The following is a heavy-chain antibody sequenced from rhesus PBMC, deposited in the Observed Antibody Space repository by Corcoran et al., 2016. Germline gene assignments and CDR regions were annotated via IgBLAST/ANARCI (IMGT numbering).Heavy chain of an antibody. Sequence: QVQLQESGPGLLKPSDTLSLTCAVSGGSLRGGFGWGGIRQPPGKGLEWIGSIYSSNGNTYYNPSLKSRVTISTDTSKNQFSLKLSSVTAADTAVYYCARETREQRLLIKSTYFDYWGQGVLVTVSS. D-gene: IGHD6-31*01. CDR1: GGSLRGGFG. CDR3: ARETREQRLLIKSTYFDY. V-gene: IGHV4S7*01. CDR2: IYSSNGNT. J-gene: IGHJ4*01.